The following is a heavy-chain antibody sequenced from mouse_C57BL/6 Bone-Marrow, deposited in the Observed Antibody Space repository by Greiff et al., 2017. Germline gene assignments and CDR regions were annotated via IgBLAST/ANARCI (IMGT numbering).Heavy chain of an antibody. CDR1: GFTFSSYG. Sequence: DVKLVESGGDLVKPGGSLKLSCAASGFTFSSYGMSWVRQTPDKRLEWVATISSGGSYTYYPDSVKGRSTISRDNAKNTLYLQMSSLNSEDTAMYYCARQGVTHFWYDIDYWGQGTSVTVSS. CDR3: ARQGVTHFWYDIDY. V-gene: IGHV5-6*02. D-gene: IGHD2-2*01. CDR2: ISSGGSYT. J-gene: IGHJ4*01.